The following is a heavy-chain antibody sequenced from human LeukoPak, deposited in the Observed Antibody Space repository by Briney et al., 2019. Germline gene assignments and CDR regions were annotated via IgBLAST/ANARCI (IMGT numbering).Heavy chain of an antibody. CDR2: IIPIFGTA. D-gene: IGHD3-22*01. CDR3: AVNYYDSSGYFGY. V-gene: IGHV1-69*13. J-gene: IGHJ4*02. CDR1: GGTFSSYA. Sequence: SVKVSCKASGGTFSSYAISWVRQAPGQGLEWMGGIIPIFGTANYAQKFQGRVTITADESTSTAYMELSSLRSENTAVYYCAVNYYDSSGYFGYWGQGTLVTVSS.